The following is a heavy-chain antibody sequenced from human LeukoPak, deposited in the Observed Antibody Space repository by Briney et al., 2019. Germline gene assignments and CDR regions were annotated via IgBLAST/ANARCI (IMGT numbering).Heavy chain of an antibody. CDR3: AESRLVIKKPIDY. CDR1: GFTFSSYA. V-gene: IGHV3-23*01. Sequence: GGSLRLSCAASGFTFSSYAMSWVRQAPGKGLEWVSAISGSGGSTYYADSVKGRFTISRDNSKNTLYLQMNSLRAEDTAVYYCAESRLVIKKPIDYWGQGTLVTVSS. CDR2: ISGSGGST. D-gene: IGHD3-9*01. J-gene: IGHJ4*02.